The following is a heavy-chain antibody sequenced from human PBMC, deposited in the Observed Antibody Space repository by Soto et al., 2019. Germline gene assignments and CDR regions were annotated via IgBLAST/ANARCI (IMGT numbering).Heavy chain of an antibody. J-gene: IGHJ4*02. Sequence: EVHLVQSGAEVKKPGEPLKISCQGSGYSFSGHWVGWVRQKPGRGLEWMGIIYPRDSDTRYSPSFEGQVTFSADKSLSTAYLQWNSLKASDPAMYYCARIDIVPDFWGQGTLVTVSS. CDR3: ARIDIVPDF. D-gene: IGHD2-15*01. V-gene: IGHV5-51*01. CDR1: GYSFSGHW. CDR2: IYPRDSDT.